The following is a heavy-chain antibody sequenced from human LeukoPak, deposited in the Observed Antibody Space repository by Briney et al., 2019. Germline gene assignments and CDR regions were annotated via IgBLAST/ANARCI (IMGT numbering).Heavy chain of an antibody. CDR1: GFNFGTYG. V-gene: IGHV3-33*01. J-gene: IGHJ4*02. D-gene: IGHD4-17*01. CDR3: ATAYGDYFDS. Sequence: GGSLRLSCEASGFNFGTYGMHWVRQAPGKGVEWVAAIWYDGTNENYVDPVKGRLGSSRENAKNTMYVQMNNVREEDRAVYYCATAYGDYFDSWGQGTLVTVAS. CDR2: IWYDGTNE.